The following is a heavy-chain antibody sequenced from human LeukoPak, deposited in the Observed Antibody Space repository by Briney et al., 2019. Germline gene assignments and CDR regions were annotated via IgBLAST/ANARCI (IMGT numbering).Heavy chain of an antibody. Sequence: WGSLRLSCAASGFTFNSYSMNWVRQAPGKGLEWVSSISSSSSYIYYADSVKGLFTISRDNAKISLYLQMNSLRAEDTAVYYCGRDLYGGTGRDYWGQGTLVTVSS. D-gene: IGHD4-23*01. CDR2: ISSSSSYI. CDR3: GRDLYGGTGRDY. CDR1: GFTFNSYS. J-gene: IGHJ4*02. V-gene: IGHV3-21*01.